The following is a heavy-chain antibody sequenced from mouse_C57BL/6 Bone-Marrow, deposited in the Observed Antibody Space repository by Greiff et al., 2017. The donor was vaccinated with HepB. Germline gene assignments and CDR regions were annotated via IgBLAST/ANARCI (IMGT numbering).Heavy chain of an antibody. J-gene: IGHJ2*01. V-gene: IGHV1-52*01. CDR1: GYTFTSYW. CDR3: ARWRGYYYGSRYYFDY. D-gene: IGHD1-1*01. Sequence: QVQLQQSGAELVRPGSSVKLSCKASGYTFTSYWMHWVKQRPIKGLEWIGNIDPSDSETHYNQKFKDKATLTVDKSSSTAYMQLSSLTSEDSAVYYCARWRGYYYGSRYYFDYWGQGTTLTVSS. CDR2: IDPSDSET.